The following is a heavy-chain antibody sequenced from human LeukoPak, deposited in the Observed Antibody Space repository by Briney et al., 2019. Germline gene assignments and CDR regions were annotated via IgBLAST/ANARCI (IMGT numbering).Heavy chain of an antibody. V-gene: IGHV4-59*08. CDR2: IYYSGST. CDR3: ARRGETGTTAYYYYGMDV. J-gene: IGHJ6*02. Sequence: PSETLSLTCTVSGGSFSSYYRSWIRQPPGKGLAWIGYIYYSGSTNYNPSLKSRVTISVDTSKNQFSLKLSSVTAADTAVYYCARRGETGTTAYYYYGMDVWGQGTTVTVSS. D-gene: IGHD1-1*01. CDR1: GGSFSSYY.